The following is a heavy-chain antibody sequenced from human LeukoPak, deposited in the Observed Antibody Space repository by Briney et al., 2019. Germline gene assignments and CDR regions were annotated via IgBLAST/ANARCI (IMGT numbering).Heavy chain of an antibody. J-gene: IGHJ6*03. CDR2: ITSTSSYI. V-gene: IGHV3-21*01. D-gene: IGHD4-17*01. CDR1: GFTFSNYN. Sequence: GGSLRLSCAASGFTFSNYNMNWVRQAPGKGLEWVSSITSTSSYIYYADSVKGRFTISRDNAQHSLYLQLNSLRAEDTAVYYCARTTVTSLYQYYYMGVWGKGTTVTVSS. CDR3: ARTTVTSLYQYYYMGV.